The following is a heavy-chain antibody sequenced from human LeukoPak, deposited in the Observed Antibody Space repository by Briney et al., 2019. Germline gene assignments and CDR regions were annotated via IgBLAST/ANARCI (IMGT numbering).Heavy chain of an antibody. J-gene: IGHJ3*02. V-gene: IGHV4-39*01. D-gene: IGHD2-15*01. CDR3: VRHCCSSPSKRTFDI. Sequence: SETLSLTCTVSGDSIRSSDHYWGCIRQSPGKGLEWIGTISDGGSTYYNPSLKSRIIISVDTSKNQFSLQLSSATAADTAVYYCVRHCCSSPSKRTFDIWGQGTLVAVSS. CDR2: ISDGGST. CDR1: GDSIRSSDHY.